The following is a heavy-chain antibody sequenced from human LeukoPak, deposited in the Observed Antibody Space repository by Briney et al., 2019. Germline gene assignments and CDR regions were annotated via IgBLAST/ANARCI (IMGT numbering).Heavy chain of an antibody. D-gene: IGHD2-8*01. Sequence: SGGSLRLSCTGSGFDFNMVAMNGVRQAPGQGLEWVSGLSRGGGVTNYADSVKGRFTISRDTSKNMVFLQMNDLRPEDPAVYYCAKEQRIRHCSEGVCMEGYYFDYWGQGSLVTVSS. CDR3: AKEQRIRHCSEGVCMEGYYFDY. V-gene: IGHV3-23*01. CDR1: GFDFNMVA. CDR2: LSRGGGVT. J-gene: IGHJ4*02.